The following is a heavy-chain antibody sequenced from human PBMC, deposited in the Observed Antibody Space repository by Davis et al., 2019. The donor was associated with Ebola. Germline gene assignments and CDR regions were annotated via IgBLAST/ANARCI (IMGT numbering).Heavy chain of an antibody. CDR3: ARGHNYAHGY. V-gene: IGHV1-2*06. CDR2: VILKSGAT. D-gene: IGHD4-11*01. J-gene: IGHJ4*02. CDR1: GYTFTDSN. Sequence: SVKVSCKASGYTFTDSNIHCSRHAPRQGLEWLGRVILKSGATNYAQKFQGRVTMTRNTSISTVYMELISLRYDDTADYYCARGHNYAHGYWGQGTLVTVSS.